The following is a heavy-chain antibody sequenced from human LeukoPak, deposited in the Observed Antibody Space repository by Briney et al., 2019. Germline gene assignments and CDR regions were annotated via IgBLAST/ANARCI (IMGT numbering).Heavy chain of an antibody. CDR1: GFTFGDYG. CDR2: IRSKAYGGTT. J-gene: IGHJ4*02. CDR3: TGSFGELTFFDY. D-gene: IGHD3-10*01. V-gene: IGHV3-49*04. Sequence: GGSQRLSCTTSGFTFGDYGMSWVRQAPGKGLEWVGFIRSKAYGGTTENAASVKGRFTISRDDSKSIAYLQMNSLKTEDTAVYYCTGSFGELTFFDYWGLGTLVTVSS.